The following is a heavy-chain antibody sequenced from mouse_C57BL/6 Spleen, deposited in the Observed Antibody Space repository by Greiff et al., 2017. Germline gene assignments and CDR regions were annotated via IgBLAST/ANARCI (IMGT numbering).Heavy chain of an antibody. Sequence: QVQLQQPGAELVKPGASVKLSCKASGYTFTSYWMQWVKQRPGQGLEWIGEIDPSDSYTHYNQKFKGKATLTVDTSSSTAYMQLSSLTSEDSAVYYCARVGGDGVLDYWGQGTTLTVSS. CDR3: ARVGGDGVLDY. J-gene: IGHJ2*01. CDR1: GYTFTSYW. CDR2: IDPSDSYT. V-gene: IGHV1-50*01. D-gene: IGHD1-1*02.